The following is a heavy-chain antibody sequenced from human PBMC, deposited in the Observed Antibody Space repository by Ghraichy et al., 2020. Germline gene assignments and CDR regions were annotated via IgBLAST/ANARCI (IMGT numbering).Heavy chain of an antibody. D-gene: IGHD2-21*02. CDR1: GYSFTNYG. CDR2: ISSVSGYT. CDR3: ARDDREVTGTPNFDL. J-gene: IGHJ4*02. Sequence: ASVKVSCKATGYSFTNYGINWVRQPPGQGLEWMGWISSVSGYTEYSQNFQGRVSLTTDTSTNTAYMHLTSLRSDDTAVYYCARDDREVTGTPNFDLWGQGTLVTVSS. V-gene: IGHV1-18*01.